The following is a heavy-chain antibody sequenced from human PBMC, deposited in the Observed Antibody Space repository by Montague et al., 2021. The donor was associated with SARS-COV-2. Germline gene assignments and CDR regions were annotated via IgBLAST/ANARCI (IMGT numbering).Heavy chain of an antibody. V-gene: IGHV3-9*01. CDR3: AKAARPGIGAPEDH. Sequence: SLRLSCAASGFTFGDYTMHWVRQAPGKGLEWVSGINWNSGSIGYADSVKGRVTISRDNAKRYLYLEMNSLRGEDTAIYYCAKAARPGIGAPEDHWGRGTLVIVSS. J-gene: IGHJ4*02. CDR1: GFTFGDYT. D-gene: IGHD2-2*02. CDR2: INWNSGSI.